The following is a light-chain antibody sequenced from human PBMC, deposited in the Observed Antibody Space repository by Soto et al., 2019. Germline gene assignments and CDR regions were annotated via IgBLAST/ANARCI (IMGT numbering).Light chain of an antibody. CDR3: AAWDDSLSGPRI. J-gene: IGLJ2*01. V-gene: IGLV1-47*01. CDR1: SSNIGSNY. CDR2: RNN. Sequence: QSVLTQPPSVSGTSGQRVTISCSGSSSNIGSNYVYWYQQFPGTAPKLLIYRNNQRPSGVPDRFSGSKSDTSASLAISGLRSEDEADYYCAAWDDSLSGPRIFGGGTKLTVL.